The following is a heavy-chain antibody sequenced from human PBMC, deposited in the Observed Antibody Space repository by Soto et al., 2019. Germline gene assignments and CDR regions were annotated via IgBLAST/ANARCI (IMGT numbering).Heavy chain of an antibody. V-gene: IGHV4-31*03. Sequence: SETLSLTCSVSGGSISSGDEYWTWIRQHPGKGLEWIGYINYSGSTYYNPSLKSRLSISGDTSKNQLSLKLSSVTAADTAVYYCARGMNWFDPWGQGTLVTVSS. J-gene: IGHJ5*02. CDR3: ARGMNWFDP. CDR1: GGSISSGDEY. CDR2: INYSGST.